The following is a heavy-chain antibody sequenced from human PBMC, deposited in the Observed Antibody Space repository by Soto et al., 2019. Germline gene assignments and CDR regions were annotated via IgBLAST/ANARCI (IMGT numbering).Heavy chain of an antibody. CDR1: GLTFGNYA. D-gene: IGHD2-21*02. V-gene: IGHV3-23*01. Sequence: EVQLLESGGGLVQPGGSVRLSCAASGLTFGNYAMSWFRQAPGKWLGCVSAISGDSGRTYYADSVKGRFTISRDNSKHTLYLQMNTLRAEDSAVYYCAVTPNCGRDCSAASYGYFDIWGRGTLVTVSS. CDR2: ISGDSGRT. CDR3: AVTPNCGRDCSAASYGYFDI. J-gene: IGHJ2*01.